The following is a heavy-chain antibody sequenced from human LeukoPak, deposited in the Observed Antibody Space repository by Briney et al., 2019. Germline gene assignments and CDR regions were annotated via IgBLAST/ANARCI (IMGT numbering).Heavy chain of an antibody. V-gene: IGHV4-39*02. CDR3: ARRSSWYYMDV. J-gene: IGHJ6*03. Sequence: SETLSLTCTVSGGSISGSNFYWGWIRQPPGKGLEWIGSIYYSWTTYYSPSLKSRVTISIDTSQNHFSLKVTSVTATDTAVYYCARRSSWYYMDVWGKGTTVTVSS. D-gene: IGHD6-13*01. CDR1: GGSISGSNFY. CDR2: IYYSWTT.